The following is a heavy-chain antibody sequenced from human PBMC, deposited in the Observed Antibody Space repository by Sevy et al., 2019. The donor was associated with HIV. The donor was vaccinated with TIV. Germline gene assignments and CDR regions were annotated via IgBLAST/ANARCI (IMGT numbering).Heavy chain of an antibody. CDR1: GYTFTGYY. D-gene: IGHD3-22*01. V-gene: IGHV1-2*02. CDR2: INPNSGGT. J-gene: IGHJ5*02. Sequence: ASVKVSCKASGYTFTGYYMHWVRQAPGQGLVWMGWINPNSGGTNYAQKFQGRVTMTRDTSISTAYMELSRLRSDDTTVYYCARGFYYYDSSGYYWPWGQGTLVTVSS. CDR3: ARGFYYYDSSGYYWP.